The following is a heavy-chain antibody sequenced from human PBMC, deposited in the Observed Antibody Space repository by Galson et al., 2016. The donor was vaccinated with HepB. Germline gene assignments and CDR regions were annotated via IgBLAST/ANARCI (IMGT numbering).Heavy chain of an antibody. V-gene: IGHV3-21*01. J-gene: IGHJ4*02. D-gene: IGHD3-22*01. CDR3: ARTSFYYDTDGHTWDH. Sequence: SLRLSCAASGFTFNDYTMNWIRQAPGRGLEWVSSISSSSTYVYYRDSLKGRFTISRDNAKKSLYLQMNSLRAEDTALYFCARTSFYYDTDGHTWDHWGRGTLVTVSS. CDR1: GFTFNDYT. CDR2: ISSSSTYV.